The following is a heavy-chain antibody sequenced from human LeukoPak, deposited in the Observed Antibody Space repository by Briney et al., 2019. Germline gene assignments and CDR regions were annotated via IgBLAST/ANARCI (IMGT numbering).Heavy chain of an antibody. Sequence: SVKVSCKASGGTFSSYAISWVRQAPGQGLEWMGGIIPIFGTANYAQKFQGRVTITADESATTAYMELSGLRSEDTGVYYCARDQSIAARQYYFDSWGQGTLLTVSS. CDR2: IIPIFGTA. CDR1: GGTFSSYA. CDR3: ARDQSIAARQYYFDS. V-gene: IGHV1-69*01. J-gene: IGHJ4*02. D-gene: IGHD6-6*01.